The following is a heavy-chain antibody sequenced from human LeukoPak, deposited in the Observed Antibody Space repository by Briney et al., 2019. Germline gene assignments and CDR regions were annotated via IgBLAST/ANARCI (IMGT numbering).Heavy chain of an antibody. Sequence: GGTLRLSCAASGFTVSSNYMSWVRQAPGKGLEWVSVIYSGGSTYYADSVKGRFTISRDNAKNSLYLQMNSLRDEDTAVYYCAKSVVVITFRFDDWGQGALVTVSS. J-gene: IGHJ4*02. D-gene: IGHD2-15*01. V-gene: IGHV3-53*01. CDR3: AKSVVVITFRFDD. CDR2: IYSGGST. CDR1: GFTVSSNY.